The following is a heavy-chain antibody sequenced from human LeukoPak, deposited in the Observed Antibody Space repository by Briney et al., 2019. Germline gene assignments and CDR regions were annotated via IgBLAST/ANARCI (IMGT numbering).Heavy chain of an antibody. Sequence: GGSLRLSCAASGFTFSSYSMNWVRQPPGKRLEWVSPISSSSSYIYYADPVKGRFTISSDNAKNSLYLQMNSLRAEHTAVYYCARDSDAFTILPPFQHWGEGTLVTVSS. D-gene: IGHD3-3*01. V-gene: IGHV3-21*01. CDR3: ARDSDAFTILPPFQH. CDR2: ISSSSSYI. J-gene: IGHJ1*01. CDR1: GFTFSSYS.